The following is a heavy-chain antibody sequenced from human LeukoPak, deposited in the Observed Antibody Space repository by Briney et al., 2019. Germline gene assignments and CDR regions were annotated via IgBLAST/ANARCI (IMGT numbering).Heavy chain of an antibody. CDR3: ATTPSYYYDAFDI. CDR2: IYYSGST. V-gene: IGHV4-59*01. D-gene: IGHD3-10*01. J-gene: IGHJ3*02. Sequence: PSETLSLTCTVSGGSIFSYYWSWIRQPPGKGLEWIGYIYYSGSTNYNPSLKSRVTISVDTSKNQFSLKPSSVTAADTAVYYCATTPSYYYDAFDIWGQGTMVTVSS. CDR1: GGSIFSYY.